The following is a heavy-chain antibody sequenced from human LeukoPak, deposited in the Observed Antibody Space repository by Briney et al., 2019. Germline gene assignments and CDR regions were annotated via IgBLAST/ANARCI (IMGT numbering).Heavy chain of an antibody. Sequence: SETLSLTCAVYGGSFSGYYWSWIRQPPGKGLEWIGSIYYSGSTYYNPSLKSRVTISVDTSKNQFSLKLSSVTAADTAVYYCARVLAVAGTWENWFDPWGQGTLVTVSS. CDR3: ARVLAVAGTWENWFDP. J-gene: IGHJ5*02. CDR2: IYYSGST. CDR1: GGSFSGYY. V-gene: IGHV4-34*01. D-gene: IGHD6-19*01.